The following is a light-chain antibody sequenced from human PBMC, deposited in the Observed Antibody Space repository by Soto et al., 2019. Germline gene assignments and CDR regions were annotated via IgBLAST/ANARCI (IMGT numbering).Light chain of an antibody. Sequence: EIVLTQSPGTLSLSPGDRATLSCRASQSVSSTFLAWYQQKPGQAPRVVIYGASTRATGIPDGFSASGSGTDFTLTISRLEPEDFAVVYCQQYESSRAFGQGTKVEMK. J-gene: IGKJ1*01. CDR3: QQYESSRA. V-gene: IGKV3-20*01. CDR2: GAS. CDR1: QSVSSTF.